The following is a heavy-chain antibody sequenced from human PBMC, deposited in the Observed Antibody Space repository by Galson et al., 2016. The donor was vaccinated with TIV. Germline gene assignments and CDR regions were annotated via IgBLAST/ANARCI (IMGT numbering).Heavy chain of an antibody. CDR2: ILPIFGAA. CDR3: ARPSSSCRGCSYYYYMDV. Sequence: SVKVSCKASGGTFNIYAISWVRQAPGQGLEWMGGILPIFGAATYAQKFQGRVTITADESTNTAYMELSSLKSDDTAMYYCARPSSSCRGCSYYYYMDVWGQGILVTVSS. V-gene: IGHV1-69*13. CDR1: GGTFNIYA. J-gene: IGHJ6*03. D-gene: IGHD6-19*01.